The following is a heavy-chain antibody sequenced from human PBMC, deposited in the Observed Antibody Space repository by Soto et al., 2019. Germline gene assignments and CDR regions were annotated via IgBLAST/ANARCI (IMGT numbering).Heavy chain of an antibody. V-gene: IGHV3-30*03. D-gene: IGHD3-3*01. CDR3: ARDDHYDTYDY. Sequence: QVQLVESGGGVVQPGRSLRLSCAASGFTFSSYGMHWVRQAPGKGLEWVAVISYDGSNKYYADSVKGRFTISRDNSKNTLYLQMNSLRAEDTAVYYCARDDHYDTYDYWGQGTLVTVSS. J-gene: IGHJ4*02. CDR2: ISYDGSNK. CDR1: GFTFSSYG.